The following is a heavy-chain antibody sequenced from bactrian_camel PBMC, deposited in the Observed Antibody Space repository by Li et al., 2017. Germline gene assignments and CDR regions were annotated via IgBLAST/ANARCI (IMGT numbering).Heavy chain of an antibody. CDR1: GYTIC. CDR3: AAAEFAGRCTFDY. CDR2: IGSDGSA. D-gene: IGHD3*01. Sequence: DVQLVESGGGSVQAGGSLRLSCAVSGYTICTAWFRQAPGKEREGVATIGSDGSAYYVDSVKGRFTVSKDNAKNTLYLQMNSLKAEDTAMYYCAAAEFAGRCTFDYWGQGTQVTVS. V-gene: IGHV3S67*01. J-gene: IGHJ4*01.